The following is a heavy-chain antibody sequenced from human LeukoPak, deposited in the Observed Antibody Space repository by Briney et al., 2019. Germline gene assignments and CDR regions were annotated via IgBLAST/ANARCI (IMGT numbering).Heavy chain of an antibody. D-gene: IGHD3-3*01. CDR2: MNPNSGNT. J-gene: IGHJ4*02. Sequence: ASVKVSCKASGYTFTSYDINWVRQDTGQGLEWIGWMNPNSGNTGYAQKFQGRVTITRNTSVSTAYMELSSLRSEDTAVYYCARGSDYDFWSGYNYWGQGTLVTVSS. V-gene: IGHV1-8*03. CDR1: GYTFTSYD. CDR3: ARGSDYDFWSGYNY.